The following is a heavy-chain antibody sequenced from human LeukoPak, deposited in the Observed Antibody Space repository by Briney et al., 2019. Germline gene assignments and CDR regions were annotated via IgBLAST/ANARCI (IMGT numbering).Heavy chain of an antibody. CDR1: GYTFTSYG. CDR2: ISAYNGNT. CDR3: ARDRLLSGRSSSYIY. J-gene: IGHJ4*02. Sequence: ASVKVSCKASGYTFTSYGISWVRQAPGQGLECMGWISAYNGNTNYAQKLQGRVTMTTDTSTSTAYMELRSLRSDDTAVYYCARDRLLSGRSSSYIYWGQGPLVTVSS. D-gene: IGHD6-13*01. V-gene: IGHV1-18*01.